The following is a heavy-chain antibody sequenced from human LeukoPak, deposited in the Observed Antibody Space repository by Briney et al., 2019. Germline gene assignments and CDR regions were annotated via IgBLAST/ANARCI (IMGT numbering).Heavy chain of an antibody. Sequence: ASVKVSCKASGYTFTGYYMHWVRQAPGQGLEWMGWINPNSGGTNYAQKFQCRVTMTRDTSISTAYMELSRLRSDDTAVYYCAREFDEEVPAAAIHYNWFDPWGQGTLVTVSS. CDR2: INPNSGGT. CDR1: GYTFTGYY. J-gene: IGHJ5*02. CDR3: AREFDEEVPAAAIHYNWFDP. V-gene: IGHV1-2*02. D-gene: IGHD2-2*01.